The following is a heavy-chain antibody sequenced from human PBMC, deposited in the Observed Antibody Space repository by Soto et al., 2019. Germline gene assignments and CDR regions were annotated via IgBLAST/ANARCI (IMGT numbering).Heavy chain of an antibody. V-gene: IGHV3-49*03. CDR2: IRSKAYGGTT. CDR3: TRDNYYGSGSYWGPPYYFDY. J-gene: IGHJ4*02. D-gene: IGHD3-10*01. CDR1: GFTFGDYA. Sequence: PGGSLRLSCTASGFTFGDYAMSWFRQAPGKGLEWVGFIRSKAYGGTTEYAASVKGRFTISRDDSKSIAYLQMNSLKTEDTAVYYCTRDNYYGSGSYWGPPYYFDYWGQGTLVTVSS.